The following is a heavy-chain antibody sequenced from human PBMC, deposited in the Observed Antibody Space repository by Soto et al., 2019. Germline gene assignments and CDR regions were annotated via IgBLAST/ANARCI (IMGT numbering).Heavy chain of an antibody. Sequence: EVQLVESGGGLVQPGRSLRLSCAASGFTFDDYAMHWVRQAPGKGLEWGSGISWNSGSIGYADSVKGRFNISRDNAKNSLYLQMNSLRAEDTALYYCAKDGIPGSDPNYYYSYMDVWGKGTTVTVSS. V-gene: IGHV3-9*01. J-gene: IGHJ6*03. CDR3: AKDGIPGSDPNYYYSYMDV. CDR2: ISWNSGSI. CDR1: GFTFDDYA.